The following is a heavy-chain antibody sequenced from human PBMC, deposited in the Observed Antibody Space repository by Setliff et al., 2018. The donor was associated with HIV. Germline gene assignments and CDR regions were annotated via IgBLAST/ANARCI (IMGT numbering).Heavy chain of an antibody. J-gene: IGHJ2*01. CDR2: ISVSGST. V-gene: IGHV4-4*07. CDR1: GGSFSNYF. Sequence: SETLSLTCTVSGGSFSNYFWSWIRQPAGKGLEWIGRISVSGSTNFNPSLNSRVTISVDTSKNQFSLKVNSVTAADTAVYYCAREVVSAVWYFDHWGRGIQVTVSS. CDR3: AREVVSAVWYFDH.